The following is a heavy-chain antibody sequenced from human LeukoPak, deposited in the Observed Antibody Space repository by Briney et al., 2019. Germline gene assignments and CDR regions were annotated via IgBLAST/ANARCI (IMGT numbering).Heavy chain of an antibody. D-gene: IGHD3-22*01. V-gene: IGHV3-7*03. J-gene: IGHJ4*02. Sequence: PGGSLRLSCVASGFTFSNYWMSWVRQAPGKGLEWVANIKQDGTEQYYMDSVKGRLTISRDNAKNSLYLQLNSLRAEDTAVYYCAKGGHYYYDSSDYWGQGTLVTVSS. CDR3: AKGGHYYYDSSDY. CDR2: IKQDGTEQ. CDR1: GFTFSNYW.